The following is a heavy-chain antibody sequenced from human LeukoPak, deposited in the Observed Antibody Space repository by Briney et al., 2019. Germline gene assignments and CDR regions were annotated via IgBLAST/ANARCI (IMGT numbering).Heavy chain of an antibody. Sequence: SETLSLTCTVSGGSISSYYWSWIRQPPGKGLEWIGYIYYSGSTNYNPSLKSRVTISVDTSKNQFSLKLSSVTAEDTAVYYCARARTALDYWGQGTLVTVSS. CDR2: IYYSGST. CDR1: GGSISSYY. CDR3: ARARTALDY. V-gene: IGHV4-59*01. J-gene: IGHJ4*02. D-gene: IGHD2-2*01.